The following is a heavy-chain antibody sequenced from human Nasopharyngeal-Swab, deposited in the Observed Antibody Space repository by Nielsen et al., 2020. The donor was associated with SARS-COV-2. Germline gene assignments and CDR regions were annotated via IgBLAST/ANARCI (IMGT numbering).Heavy chain of an antibody. CDR1: GFTFSSYS. V-gene: IGHV3-21*01. D-gene: IGHD3-22*01. CDR2: ISSSSSYI. CDR3: ARVSFDSSGYYSTGPQKY. J-gene: IGHJ4*02. Sequence: GGSLSLSCAASGFTFSSYSMNWVRQAPGKGLEWVSSISSSSSYIYYADSVKGRFTISRDNAKNSLYLQMNSLRAEDTAVYYCARVSFDSSGYYSTGPQKYWGQGTLVTVSS.